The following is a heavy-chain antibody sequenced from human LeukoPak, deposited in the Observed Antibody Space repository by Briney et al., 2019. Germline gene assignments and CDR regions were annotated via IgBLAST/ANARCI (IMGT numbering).Heavy chain of an antibody. Sequence: ASVKVSCKASGYTFTGYYMHWVRQAPGQGLEWMGIINPSGGSTSYAQKFQGRVTMTRDMSTSTVYMELSSLRSEDTAVYYCASLYDSSVGRGAFDIWGQGTMVTVSS. CDR3: ASLYDSSVGRGAFDI. D-gene: IGHD3-22*01. CDR2: INPSGGST. CDR1: GYTFTGYY. V-gene: IGHV1-46*01. J-gene: IGHJ3*02.